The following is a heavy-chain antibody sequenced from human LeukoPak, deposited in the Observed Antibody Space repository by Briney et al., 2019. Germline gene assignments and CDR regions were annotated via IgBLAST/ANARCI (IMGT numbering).Heavy chain of an antibody. J-gene: IGHJ3*02. Sequence: PSETLSLTCTVSGGSISSYSWSWIRQPPGKGLEWMGYIYYSGSTNYNPSLKSRVTISVDTSKNQFSLKLSSVTAADTAVYYCARGLLGIERAFDIWGQGTMVTVSS. D-gene: IGHD3-22*01. CDR3: ARGLLGIERAFDI. CDR2: IYYSGST. V-gene: IGHV4-59*01. CDR1: GGSISSYS.